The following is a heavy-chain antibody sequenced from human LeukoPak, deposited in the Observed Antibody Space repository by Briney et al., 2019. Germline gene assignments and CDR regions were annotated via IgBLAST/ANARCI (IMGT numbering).Heavy chain of an antibody. CDR3: ARSAVDTAMVTVY. Sequence: GRSLRLSCAASGFTFSSYAMHWVRQAPGKGLEWVAVISYDGSNKYYADSVKGRFTISRDNSKNTLYLQMNSLRAEDTAVYYCARSAVDTAMVTVYWGQGTLVTVSS. V-gene: IGHV3-30-3*01. CDR2: ISYDGSNK. J-gene: IGHJ4*02. D-gene: IGHD5-18*01. CDR1: GFTFSSYA.